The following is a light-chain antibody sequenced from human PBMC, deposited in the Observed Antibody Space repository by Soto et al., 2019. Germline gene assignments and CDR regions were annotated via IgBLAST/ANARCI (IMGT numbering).Light chain of an antibody. CDR2: EGS. V-gene: IGLV2-23*03. CDR3: CSYARSSTFV. Sequence: QSALTQPASVSGSPGQSITISCTGTSNDVGSYNLVSWHQQHPGKAPKLMIYEGSRRPSGVSNRFSGSKSDNTASLTISGLQAEDEADYYCCSYARSSTFVFGGGTKLTVL. CDR1: SNDVGSYNL. J-gene: IGLJ2*01.